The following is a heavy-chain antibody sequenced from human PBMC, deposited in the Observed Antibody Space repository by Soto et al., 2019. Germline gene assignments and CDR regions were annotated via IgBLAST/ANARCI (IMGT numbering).Heavy chain of an antibody. V-gene: IGHV3-21*01. CDR3: ARVRGHRSRYYYYGMDV. Sequence: GGSLRLSCAASGFTFSSYSMNWVRQAPGKGLEWVSSISSSSSYIYYADSVKGRFTISRDNAKNSLYLQMNSLRAEDTAVYYCARVRGHRSRYYYYGMDVWGQGTTVNVSS. J-gene: IGHJ6*02. CDR1: GFTFSSYS. CDR2: ISSSSSYI.